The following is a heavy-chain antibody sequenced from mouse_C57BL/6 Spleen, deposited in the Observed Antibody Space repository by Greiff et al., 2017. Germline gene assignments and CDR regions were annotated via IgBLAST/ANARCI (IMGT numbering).Heavy chain of an antibody. V-gene: IGHV1-80*01. J-gene: IGHJ3*01. CDR3: ARSYYYGSSYLGAY. CDR1: GYAFSSYW. CDR2: IYPGDGDP. D-gene: IGHD1-1*01. Sequence: QVQLQQSGAELVTPGASVQISCKASGYAFSSYWMNWVKQRPGQGLEWIGQIYPGDGDPNYTGKFQGTATLTADTSSSTAYMQLSSLTSEDSAVDFCARSYYYGSSYLGAYWGQGTLVTVSA.